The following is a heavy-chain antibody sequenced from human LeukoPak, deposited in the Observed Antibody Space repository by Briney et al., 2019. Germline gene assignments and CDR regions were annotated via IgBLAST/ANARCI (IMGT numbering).Heavy chain of an antibody. CDR1: GFTVSSNY. Sequence: PGGSLRLSCVASGFTVSSNYMSWVRQAPGKGLEWVSVIYSGGSTYYADSVKGRFTISRDNSKNTLYLQMNSLRAEDTAVYYCACNSPHSFLDIWGQGTMVTVSS. J-gene: IGHJ3*02. CDR2: IYSGGST. D-gene: IGHD2/OR15-2a*01. CDR3: ACNSPHSFLDI. V-gene: IGHV3-53*01.